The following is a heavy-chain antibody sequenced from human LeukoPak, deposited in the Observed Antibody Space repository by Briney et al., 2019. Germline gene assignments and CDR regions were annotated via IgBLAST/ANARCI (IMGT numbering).Heavy chain of an antibody. Sequence: ASVKVSCKASGGTFSSYAISWVRQAPGQGLEWMGGIIPIFGTANYAQKFQGGVTITTDKSTSTAYMELSSLRSEDTAVYYCARHHDYGDYYYYYMDVWGKGTTVTVSS. V-gene: IGHV1-69*05. CDR3: ARHHDYGDYYYYYMDV. CDR2: IIPIFGTA. J-gene: IGHJ6*03. CDR1: GGTFSSYA. D-gene: IGHD4-17*01.